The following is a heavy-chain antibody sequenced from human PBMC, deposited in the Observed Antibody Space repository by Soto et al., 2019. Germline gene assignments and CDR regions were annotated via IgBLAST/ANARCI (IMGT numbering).Heavy chain of an antibody. V-gene: IGHV4-59*08. Sequence: QVQLQESGPGLVKPSETLSLTCTVSGGSISSYYWSWIRQPPGKGLEWIGYIYYSGTTNYNPSLKSRVIISVDTSKNQLSLKLSSVTAADTAVYYCARRYGYSFDYWGQGTLVTVSS. CDR2: IYYSGTT. CDR3: ARRYGYSFDY. J-gene: IGHJ4*02. CDR1: GGSISSYY. D-gene: IGHD5-18*01.